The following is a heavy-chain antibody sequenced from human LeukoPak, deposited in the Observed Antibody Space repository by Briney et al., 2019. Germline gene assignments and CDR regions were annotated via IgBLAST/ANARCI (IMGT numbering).Heavy chain of an antibody. CDR1: GFTFSSYW. J-gene: IGHJ4*02. CDR3: AKGSYYDSSGSFYFDY. CDR2: ISGSGDNT. D-gene: IGHD3-22*01. Sequence: GGSLRLSCAASGFTFSSYWMNWARQAPGKGLEWVSGISGSGDNTYYADSVKGRFTISRDNSKNTLYVQVNSLGTEDTAAYYCAKGSYYDSSGSFYFDYWGQGTLATVSS. V-gene: IGHV3-23*01.